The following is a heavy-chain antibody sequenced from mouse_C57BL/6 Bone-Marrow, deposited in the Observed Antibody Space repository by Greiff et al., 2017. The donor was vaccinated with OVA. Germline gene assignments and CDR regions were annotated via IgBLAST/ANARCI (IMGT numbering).Heavy chain of an antibody. V-gene: IGHV1-15*01. CDR1: GYTFTDYE. Sequence: VQLQQSGAELVRPGASVTLSCKASGYTFTDYEMHWVKQTPVHGLEWIGAIDPETGGTAYKQKFKGKAILTADKSSSTAYMELRSLTSEDSAVYSCTRDSWFAYWGQGTLVTVSA. CDR3: TRDSWFAY. CDR2: IDPETGGT. J-gene: IGHJ3*01.